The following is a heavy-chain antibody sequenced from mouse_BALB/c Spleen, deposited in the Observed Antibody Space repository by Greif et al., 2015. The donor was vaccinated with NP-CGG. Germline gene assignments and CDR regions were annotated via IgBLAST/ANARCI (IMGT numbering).Heavy chain of an antibody. CDR1: GYTFTDYA. D-gene: IGHD1-1*01. Sequence: MQLQQSGAELVRPGVSVKISCKGSGYTFTDYAMHWVKQSHAKSLEWIGVISTYYGDASYNQKFKGKATMTVDKSSSTAYMELARLTSEDSAIYYCAREGYYGSSPGWYFDVWGAGTTVTVSP. V-gene: IGHV1S137*01. J-gene: IGHJ1*01. CDR3: AREGYYGSSPGWYFDV. CDR2: ISTYYGDA.